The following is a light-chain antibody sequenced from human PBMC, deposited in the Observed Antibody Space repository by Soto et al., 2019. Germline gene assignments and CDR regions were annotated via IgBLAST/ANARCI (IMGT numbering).Light chain of an antibody. CDR3: QQYNNWPQT. V-gene: IGKV3-15*01. Sequence: EIVMTQSPATLSVSPGERATLSCRASQSVSSNLAWYQQKPGQAPRLLIYGASTRATGIPARFSGSGSRTAFTLTISRLQSEDFAVYYCQQYNNWPQTFGQGTKVEIK. CDR2: GAS. CDR1: QSVSSN. J-gene: IGKJ1*01.